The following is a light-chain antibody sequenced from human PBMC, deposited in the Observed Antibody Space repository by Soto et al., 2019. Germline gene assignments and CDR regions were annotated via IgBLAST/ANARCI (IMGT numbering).Light chain of an antibody. V-gene: IGKV3-15*01. J-gene: IGKJ1*01. CDR1: QSVGSD. CDR2: GAS. Sequence: EIVMTQSPATLSVSPGERATLSCRASQSVGSDVAWYQRKPGQAPRLLIYGASTRATGIPARFSGSGSGTEFTLTISSLQSVDFAVYYCEQYNNWPPWTFGQGTKVEIK. CDR3: EQYNNWPPWT.